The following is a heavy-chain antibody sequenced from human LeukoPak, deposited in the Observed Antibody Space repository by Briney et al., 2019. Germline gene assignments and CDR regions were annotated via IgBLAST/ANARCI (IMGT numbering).Heavy chain of an antibody. CDR3: ARDWGDSSSLLSHYYYMDV. CDR1: GGTFSSYA. D-gene: IGHD6-6*01. CDR2: IIPIFGTA. Sequence: ASVKVSCKASGGTFSSYAISWVRPAPGQGLEWMGGIIPIFGTANYAQKFQGRVTITADESTSTAYMELSSLRSEDTAVYYCARDWGDSSSLLSHYYYMDVWGKGTTVTVSS. V-gene: IGHV1-69*13. J-gene: IGHJ6*03.